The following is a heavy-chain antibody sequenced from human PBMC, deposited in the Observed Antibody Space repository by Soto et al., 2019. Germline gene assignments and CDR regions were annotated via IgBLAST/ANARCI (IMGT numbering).Heavy chain of an antibody. CDR1: GYSFTSYW. Sequence: GESLKISCKGSGYSFTSYWISWVRQMPGKGLEWMGRIDPSDSYTNYSPSFQGHVTISADKSISTAYLQWSSLKASDTAMYYCARHPLVSYYYYGMDVWGQGTTLTVSS. CDR3: ARHPLVSYYYYGMDV. CDR2: IDPSDSYT. D-gene: IGHD6-6*01. J-gene: IGHJ6*02. V-gene: IGHV5-10-1*01.